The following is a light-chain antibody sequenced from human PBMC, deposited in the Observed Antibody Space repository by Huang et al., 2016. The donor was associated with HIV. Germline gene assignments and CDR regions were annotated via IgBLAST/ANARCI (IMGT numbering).Light chain of an antibody. CDR3: QQSYSTPWT. CDR2: AAS. J-gene: IGKJ1*01. Sequence: DIQMTQSLSSLSAPVGDRVTITCRASQSISSYLNWYQQKPGKAPKLLIYAASSLQSGVPSRFSGSGSGTDFTLTISSLQPEDFATYYCQQSYSTPWTFGQGTKVEIK. V-gene: IGKV1-39*01. CDR1: QSISSY.